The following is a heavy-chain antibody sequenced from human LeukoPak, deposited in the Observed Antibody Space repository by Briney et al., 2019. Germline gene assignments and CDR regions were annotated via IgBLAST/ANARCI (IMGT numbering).Heavy chain of an antibody. J-gene: IGHJ3*02. D-gene: IGHD3-10*01. CDR2: INSDGSST. Sequence: GGSLRLSCAASGSTFSRYWMHWVRQAPGKGLVWVSRINSDGSSTNYADSVKGRFTISRDNTKNTLYLQMNSLRAEDTAVYYCARAGKTGAAAFDIWGQGTMVTVSS. CDR3: ARAGKTGAAAFDI. CDR1: GSTFSRYW. V-gene: IGHV3-74*01.